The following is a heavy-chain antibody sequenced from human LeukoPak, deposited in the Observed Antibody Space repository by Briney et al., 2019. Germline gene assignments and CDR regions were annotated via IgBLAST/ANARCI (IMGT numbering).Heavy chain of an antibody. CDR3: ARFGYSSSTSCYGPFDY. CDR1: GGSFSGYY. D-gene: IGHD2-2*01. CDR2: INHSGST. Sequence: SETLSLTCAVYGGSFSGYYWSWIRQPPGKGLEWIGEINHSGSTNYNPSLKSRVTISVDTSKNQFSLKLSSVTAADTAVYYCARFGYSSSTSCYGPFDYWGQGTLVTVSS. V-gene: IGHV4-34*01. J-gene: IGHJ4*02.